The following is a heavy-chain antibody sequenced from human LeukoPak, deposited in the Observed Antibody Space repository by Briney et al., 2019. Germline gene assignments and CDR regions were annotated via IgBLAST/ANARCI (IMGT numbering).Heavy chain of an antibody. CDR1: DHSLTQVA. J-gene: IGHJ4*02. V-gene: IGHV1-24*01. D-gene: IGHD3-3*01. CDR3: VKIKQDFQETRAPFDF. CDR2: YDPEEGET. Sequence: ASVKVSCKVSDHSLTQVAIHWVRQTSGKGPEWMGGYDPEEGETIYSQRFKDRVTMTEHASTDTAYMELSSLTTEDTALYFFVKIKQDFQETRAPFDFWGQGSLVTVSS.